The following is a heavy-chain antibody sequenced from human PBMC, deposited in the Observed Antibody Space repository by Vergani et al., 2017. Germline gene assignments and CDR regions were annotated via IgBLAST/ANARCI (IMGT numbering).Heavy chain of an antibody. J-gene: IGHJ4*02. V-gene: IGHV3-30*02. Sequence: QEQLVESGGGVVQPGGSLRLSCAASGFTLRSYGMTWVRQTPGKGLEWVAIIWSEGIYKYYGDSVKGRFTISRDTSKNTVLLEMNGLRAEDTAVYYCARDNQSPVPSLFDLWGQGTLVTVSS. CDR2: IWSEGIYK. D-gene: IGHD1-1*01. CDR3: ARDNQSPVPSLFDL. CDR1: GFTLRSYG.